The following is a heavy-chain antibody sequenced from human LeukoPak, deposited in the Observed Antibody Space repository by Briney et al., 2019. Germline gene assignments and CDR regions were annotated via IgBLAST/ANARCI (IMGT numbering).Heavy chain of an antibody. D-gene: IGHD5-18*01. CDR2: INHSGST. CDR1: GGSFSGYY. Sequence: SETLSLTCAVYGGSFSGYYWSWLRHPPGKGLERIGEINHSGSTNYNPSLKSRDSISVDTSKNQFSLKLSSVNAADTAVYYCARTWGTAMVTKFDYWGQGTLVTVSS. V-gene: IGHV4-34*01. J-gene: IGHJ4*02. CDR3: ARTWGTAMVTKFDY.